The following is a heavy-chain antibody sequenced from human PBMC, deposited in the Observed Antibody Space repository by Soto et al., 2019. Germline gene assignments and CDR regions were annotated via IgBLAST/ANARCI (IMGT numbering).Heavy chain of an antibody. CDR3: ARDHQSVDP. Sequence: SETLSLTCAVYGLSFSGYYWSWIRQPPGKGLEWIGEINHSGSTNYNPSLKSRVTISVDTSKNQFSLKLSSVTAADTAVYYCARDHQSVDPWGQGTLVTVSS. CDR2: INHSGST. V-gene: IGHV4-34*01. J-gene: IGHJ5*02. CDR1: GLSFSGYY. D-gene: IGHD2-2*01.